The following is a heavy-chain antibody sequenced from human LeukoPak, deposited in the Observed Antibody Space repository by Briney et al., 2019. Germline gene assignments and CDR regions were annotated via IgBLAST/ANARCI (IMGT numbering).Heavy chain of an antibody. Sequence: PGGSLRLSCAASGFTVSSNYMSWVRQAPGKGLEWVGRTRNKVNSYTTEYAASVKGRFTISRDDSKNSLYLQMNSLKTEDTAVYYCAQGSYCSSTSCYQKEFDYWGQGTLVTVSS. V-gene: IGHV3-72*01. CDR1: GFTVSSNY. CDR3: AQGSYCSSTSCYQKEFDY. D-gene: IGHD2-2*01. CDR2: TRNKVNSYTT. J-gene: IGHJ4*02.